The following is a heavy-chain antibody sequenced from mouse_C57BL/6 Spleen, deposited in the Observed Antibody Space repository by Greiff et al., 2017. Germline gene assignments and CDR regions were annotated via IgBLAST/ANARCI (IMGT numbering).Heavy chain of an antibody. J-gene: IGHJ4*01. CDR3: TRKAYYYGSSYGAMDY. CDR2: IDPETGGT. CDR1: GYTFTDYE. D-gene: IGHD1-1*01. V-gene: IGHV1-15*01. Sequence: QVQLKESGAELVRPGASVTLSCKASGYTFTDYEMHWVKQTPVHGLEWIGAIDPETGGTAYNQKFKGKAILTADKSSSTAYMELRSLTSEDSAVYYCTRKAYYYGSSYGAMDYWGQGTSVTVSS.